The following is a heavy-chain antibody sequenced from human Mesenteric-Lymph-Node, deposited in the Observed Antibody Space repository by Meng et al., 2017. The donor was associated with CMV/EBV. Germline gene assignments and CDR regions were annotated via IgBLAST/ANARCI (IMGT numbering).Heavy chain of an antibody. Sequence: SETLSLTCTVSGGSISSSSYYWGWIRQPPGKGLEWIGEINHSGSTNYNPSLKGRVTISVDTSKNQFSLKLSSVTAADTAVYYCARGSKIVVVPAATEGDFDYWGQGTLVTVSS. D-gene: IGHD2-2*01. J-gene: IGHJ4*02. CDR2: INHSGST. V-gene: IGHV4-39*07. CDR1: GGSISSSSYY. CDR3: ARGSKIVVVPAATEGDFDY.